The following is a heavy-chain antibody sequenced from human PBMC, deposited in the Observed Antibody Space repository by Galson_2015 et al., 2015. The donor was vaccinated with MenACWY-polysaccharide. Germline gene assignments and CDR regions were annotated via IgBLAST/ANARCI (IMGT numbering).Heavy chain of an antibody. J-gene: IGHJ6*02. V-gene: IGHV3-30*04. Sequence: SLRLSCAASKFAFINYAMHWVRQAPGKGLEWVALISHDGRDKYYAESVKGRFTISRDQSTNTLFLQMSSLRPEDTAVYYCARRASPLALSKYYYYGVDVWGQGTTVTVSS. CDR3: ARRASPLALSKYYYYGVDV. CDR1: KFAFINYA. CDR2: ISHDGRDK.